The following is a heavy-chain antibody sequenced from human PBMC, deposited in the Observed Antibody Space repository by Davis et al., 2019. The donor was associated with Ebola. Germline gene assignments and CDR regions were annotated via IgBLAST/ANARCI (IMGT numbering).Heavy chain of an antibody. CDR1: GFTFSSYA. V-gene: IGHV3-23*01. Sequence: GESLKISCAASGFTFSSYAMSWVRQAPGKGLEWVSAISGSGGSTYYADSVKGRFTISRDNSKNTLYLQMNNLRAEDTAVYYCAKIQYQLLYFQHWGQGTLVTVSS. CDR3: AKIQYQLLYFQH. CDR2: ISGSGGST. D-gene: IGHD2-2*01. J-gene: IGHJ1*01.